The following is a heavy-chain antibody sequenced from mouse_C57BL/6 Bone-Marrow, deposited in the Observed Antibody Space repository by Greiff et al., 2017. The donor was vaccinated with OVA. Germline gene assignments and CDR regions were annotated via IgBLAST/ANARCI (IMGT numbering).Heavy chain of an antibody. V-gene: IGHV5-4*03. J-gene: IGHJ4*01. Sequence: EVNVVESGGGLVKPGGSLKLSCAASGFTFSSYAMSWVRQTPEKRLEWVATISDGGSYTYYPDNVKGRFTISRDNAKNNLYLQMSHLKSEDTAMYYCARSAYYSNLYAMDYWGQGTSVTVSS. D-gene: IGHD2-5*01. CDR2: ISDGGSYT. CDR3: ARSAYYSNLYAMDY. CDR1: GFTFSSYA.